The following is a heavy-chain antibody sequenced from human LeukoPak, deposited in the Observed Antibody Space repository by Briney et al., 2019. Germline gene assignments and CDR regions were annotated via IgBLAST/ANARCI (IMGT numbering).Heavy chain of an antibody. D-gene: IGHD3-10*01. CDR3: ARSRTMVRGVIDY. Sequence: SGTLSLTCAVSGGSISSSNWWSWVRQPPGKGLEWIGEIYHSGSTNYNPSLKSRVTISVDKSKNQFSLKLSSVTAADTAVYYCARSRTMVRGVIDYWGQGTLVTVSS. CDR1: GGSISSSNW. J-gene: IGHJ4*02. CDR2: IYHSGST. V-gene: IGHV4-4*02.